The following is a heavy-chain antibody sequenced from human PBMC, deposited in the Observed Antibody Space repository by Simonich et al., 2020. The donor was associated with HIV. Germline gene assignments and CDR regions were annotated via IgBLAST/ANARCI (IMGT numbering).Heavy chain of an antibody. J-gene: IGHJ3*01. V-gene: IGHV1-3*01. Sequence: QVQLVQSGSELKKPGASVKVSCKASGYTFPSYGIHWVRQAPGQRLEWMGWINAGKGNTEYSERFQGRVTISRDTSASTVYMELSNLKSEDTAVYYCAREGDFLENAFDFWGQGTVVTVSS. D-gene: IGHD3-3*01. CDR2: INAGKGNT. CDR3: AREGDFLENAFDF. CDR1: GYTFPSYG.